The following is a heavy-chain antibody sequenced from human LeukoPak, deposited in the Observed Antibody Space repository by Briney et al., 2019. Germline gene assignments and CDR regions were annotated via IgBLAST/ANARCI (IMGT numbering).Heavy chain of an antibody. V-gene: IGHV1-8*01. Sequence: ASVKVSCKASGYTFTSYDINWVRQATGQGLEWMGWMNPNSGNTGYAQKFQGRVTMTRNTSISTAYMGLSSLRSEDTAVYYCARGDIQLWFLLDYWGQGTLVTVSS. CDR1: GYTFTSYD. CDR3: ARGDIQLWFLLDY. D-gene: IGHD5-18*01. J-gene: IGHJ4*02. CDR2: MNPNSGNT.